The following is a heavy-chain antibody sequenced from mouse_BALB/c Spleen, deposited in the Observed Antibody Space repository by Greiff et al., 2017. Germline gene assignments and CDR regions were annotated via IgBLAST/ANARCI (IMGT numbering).Heavy chain of an antibody. J-gene: IGHJ2*01. CDR3: ARSGGNYYFDY. D-gene: IGHD2-1*01. CDR1: GYAFSSYW. Sequence: QVQLKQSGAELVRPGSSVKISCKASGYAFSSYWMYWVKQRPGQGLEWIGQIYPGDGDTNYNGKFKGKATLTADKSSSTAYMQLSSLTSEDSAVYFCARSGGNYYFDYWGQGTTLTVSS. V-gene: IGHV1-80*01. CDR2: IYPGDGDT.